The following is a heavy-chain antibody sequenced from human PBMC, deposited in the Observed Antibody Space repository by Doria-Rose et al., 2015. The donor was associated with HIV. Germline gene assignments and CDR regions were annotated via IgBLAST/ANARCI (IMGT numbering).Heavy chain of an antibody. CDR2: IFYTGST. J-gene: IGHJ4*02. Sequence: QVQLQESGPGLVKPSETLSLTCSVSGGSISHYYWSWIRQPPGKGLEYIGDIFYTGSTNYSRSLKSRVSISIDTSKNKFSLRLSSVTAADTAVYYCARVLSGTYDYWGQGTLVTASS. CDR1: GGSISHYY. D-gene: IGHD1-26*01. CDR3: ARVLSGTYDY. V-gene: IGHV4-59*01.